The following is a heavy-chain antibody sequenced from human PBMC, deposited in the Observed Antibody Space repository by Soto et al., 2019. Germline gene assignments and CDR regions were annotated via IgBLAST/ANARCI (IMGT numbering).Heavy chain of an antibody. V-gene: IGHV3-48*03. J-gene: IGHJ5*02. CDR3: TRYRWFDA. CDR2: ISSRGTVK. CDR1: GFTFSSYE. D-gene: IGHD3-16*02. Sequence: PGGSLRLSCTASGFTFSSYEMNWVRQAPGKGLEWVSYISSRGTVKYNADSVKGRFTISRDNAKNSLYLQMNSLRAEDTAVYYCTRYRWFDAGGQGTLVTVSS.